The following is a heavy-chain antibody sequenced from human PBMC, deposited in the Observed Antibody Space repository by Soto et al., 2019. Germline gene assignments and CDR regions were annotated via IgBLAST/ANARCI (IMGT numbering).Heavy chain of an antibody. CDR2: ISYDGSNK. CDR3: AKDSCGGDCHFDY. V-gene: IGHV3-30*18. CDR1: GFTFSSYG. J-gene: IGHJ4*02. D-gene: IGHD2-21*02. Sequence: PGGSLRLSCAASGFTFSSYGMHWVRQAPGKGLEWVAVISYDGSNKYYADSVKGRFTISRDNSKNTLYLQMNSLRAEDTAVYYCAKDSCGGDCHFDYWGQGTLVTVSS.